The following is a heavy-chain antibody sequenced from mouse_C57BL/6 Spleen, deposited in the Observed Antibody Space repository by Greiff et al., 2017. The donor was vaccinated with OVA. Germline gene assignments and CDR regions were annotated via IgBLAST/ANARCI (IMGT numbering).Heavy chain of an antibody. CDR3: ARILDWNYFDY. CDR2: IYPGDGDT. V-gene: IGHV1-82*01. CDR1: GYAFSSSW. Sequence: VKLQESGPELVKPGASVKISCKASGYAFSSSWMNWVKQRPGKGLEWIGRIYPGDGDTNYNGKFKGKATLTADKSSSTAYMQLSSLTSEDSAVYFCARILDWNYFDYWGQGTTLTVSS. J-gene: IGHJ2*01. D-gene: IGHD1-1*01.